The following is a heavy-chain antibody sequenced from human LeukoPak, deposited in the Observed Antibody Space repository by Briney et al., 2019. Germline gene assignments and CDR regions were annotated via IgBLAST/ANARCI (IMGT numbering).Heavy chain of an antibody. D-gene: IGHD6-13*01. V-gene: IGHV3-48*04. J-gene: IGHJ4*02. CDR1: GFTFRGYS. CDR2: ISSSGSTI. CDR3: ARDAIAAAGTDFDY. Sequence: GGSLRLSCAASGFTFRGYSMNWIRQAPGKGLEWVSYISSSGSTIYYADSVKGRFTISRDNAKNSLYLQMNSLRAEDTAVYYCARDAIAAAGTDFDYWGQGTLVTVSS.